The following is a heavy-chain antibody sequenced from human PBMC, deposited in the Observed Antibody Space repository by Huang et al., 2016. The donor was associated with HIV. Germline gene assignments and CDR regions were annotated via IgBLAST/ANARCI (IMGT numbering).Heavy chain of an antibody. D-gene: IGHD5-12*01. CDR1: GFTFSNYG. CDR2: ISYDGSSQ. V-gene: IGHV3-30*18. J-gene: IGHJ4*02. CDR3: AKDREDSAYQLDY. Sequence: QVQLVESGGGVVQPGRSLRLSCAASGFTFSNYGVHWVRQAPGKGLEWVAAISYDGSSQYYSDSVKGRFTISRDDSQNTLYLQMSSLRAEDTAVYFCAKDREDSAYQLDYWGQGTRVIVSS.